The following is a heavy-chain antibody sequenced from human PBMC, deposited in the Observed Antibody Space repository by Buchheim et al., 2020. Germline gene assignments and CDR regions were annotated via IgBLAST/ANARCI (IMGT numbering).Heavy chain of an antibody. CDR3: AKDPRRLGIVVVISAYGMDV. D-gene: IGHD2-2*03. V-gene: IGHV3-23*01. CDR2: ISGSGGST. CDR1: GFTFSSYA. Sequence: EVQLLESGGGLVQPGGSLRLSCAASGFTFSSYAMSWVRQAPGKGLEWVSAISGSGGSTYYADSVQGRFTISRDNSKSTRYLQMNSLRAEDTAVYYCAKDPRRLGIVVVISAYGMDVWGQGTT. J-gene: IGHJ6*02.